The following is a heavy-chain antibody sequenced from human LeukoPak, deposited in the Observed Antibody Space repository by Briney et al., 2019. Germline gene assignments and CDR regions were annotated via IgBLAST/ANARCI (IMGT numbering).Heavy chain of an antibody. J-gene: IGHJ5*02. CDR2: IYPGDSDT. CDR3: ARQELLWFGGLNWFDP. D-gene: IGHD3-10*01. Sequence: GESLKISCKGSGYSFTSYWIGWVRQMPGKGLEWIGIIYPGDSDTRYSPSFQGQVTISADKSISTAYLQWSSLKASDTAMYYCARQELLWFGGLNWFDPWGQGTLVTVSS. CDR1: GYSFTSYW. V-gene: IGHV5-51*01.